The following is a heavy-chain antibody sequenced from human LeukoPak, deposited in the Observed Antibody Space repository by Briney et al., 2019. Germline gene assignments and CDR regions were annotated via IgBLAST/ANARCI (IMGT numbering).Heavy chain of an antibody. CDR2: INHSGST. CDR1: GGSFSGYY. CDR3: ARDNWNYGSSMDV. D-gene: IGHD1-7*01. J-gene: IGHJ6*02. Sequence: SETLSLTCAVYGGSFSGYYWSWIRQPPGKGLEWIGEINHSGSTNYNPSLKSRVTISVDTSKNQFSLNLISVTAADTAVYHCARDNWNYGSSMDVWGQGTTVTVSS. V-gene: IGHV4-34*01.